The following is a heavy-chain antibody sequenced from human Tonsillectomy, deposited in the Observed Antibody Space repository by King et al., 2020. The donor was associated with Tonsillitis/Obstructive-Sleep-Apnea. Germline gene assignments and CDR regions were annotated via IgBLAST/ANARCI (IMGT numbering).Heavy chain of an antibody. J-gene: IGHJ3*02. CDR3: ARPYYDILTGYLDDAFDI. CDR1: GGSISSYY. V-gene: IGHV4-59*08. Sequence: QLQESGPGLVKPSETLSLTCTVSGGSISSYYWSWIRQPPGKGLEWIGYIYYSGSTNYNPSLKSRVTISVDTSKNQFSLKLSSVTAADTAVYYCARPYYDILTGYLDDAFDIWGQGTMVTVSS. D-gene: IGHD3-9*01. CDR2: IYYSGST.